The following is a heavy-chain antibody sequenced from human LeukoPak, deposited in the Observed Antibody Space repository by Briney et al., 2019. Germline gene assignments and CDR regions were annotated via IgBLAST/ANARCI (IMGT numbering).Heavy chain of an antibody. V-gene: IGHV1-24*01. J-gene: IGHJ4*02. CDR1: GYTLTELS. CDR2: FDPEDGET. D-gene: IGHD6-19*01. Sequence: ASVKVSCKVSGYTLTELSMHWVRQAPGKGLEWMGGFDPEDGETIYAQKFQGRVTMTEDTSTDTAYMELSSLRSEDTAVYYCVTDIAVADPLDYWGQGTLVTVSS. CDR3: VTDIAVADPLDY.